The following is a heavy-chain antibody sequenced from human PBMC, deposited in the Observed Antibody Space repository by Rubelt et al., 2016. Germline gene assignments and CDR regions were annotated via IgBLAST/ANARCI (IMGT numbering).Heavy chain of an antibody. CDR2: LNHSGST. CDR1: GGSFSGYY. D-gene: IGHD6-6*01. Sequence: QVQLQQWGAGLLKPSETLSLTCAVYGGSFSGYYWSWIRQPPGKGLEWIGELNHSGSTNYNPSLKSRVTISVDTSKNQFSLKLGSVTAADTAVYYWAGGLTVASISALEDWGQGTLVTVSS. V-gene: IGHV4-34*01. CDR3: AGGLTVASISALED. J-gene: IGHJ4*02.